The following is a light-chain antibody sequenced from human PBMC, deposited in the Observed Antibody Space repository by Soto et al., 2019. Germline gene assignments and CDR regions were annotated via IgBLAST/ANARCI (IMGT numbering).Light chain of an antibody. J-gene: IGLJ1*01. CDR1: SSDVGGYNS. CDR3: SSFTSSMTNV. V-gene: IGLV2-14*01. CDR2: DVT. Sequence: QSALTQPASVSGSPGQSITISCTGTSSDVGGYNSISWYQQHPGKAPKLILYDVTDRPSGVSYRFSGSMSGNTASLTISGLQAADEADYFCSSFTSSMTNVFGSGTKVTVL.